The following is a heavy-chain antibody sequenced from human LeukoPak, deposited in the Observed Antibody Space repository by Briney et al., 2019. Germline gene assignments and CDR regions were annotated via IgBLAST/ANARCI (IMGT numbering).Heavy chain of an antibody. CDR3: ANVNNSSGWEH. CDR2: ISAYNGNT. Sequence: GASVKVSCKASGYPFTDYGIGWVRQAPGQGPEWMGWISAYNGNTNYAQKIQGRVTMTTDPSTSTVYMELRSLRSDDTAVYYCANVNNSSGWEHWGQGTLVTVSS. V-gene: IGHV1-18*01. D-gene: IGHD6-19*01. J-gene: IGHJ1*01. CDR1: GYPFTDYG.